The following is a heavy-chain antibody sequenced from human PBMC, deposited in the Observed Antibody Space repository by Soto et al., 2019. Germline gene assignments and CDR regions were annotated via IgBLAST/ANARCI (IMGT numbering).Heavy chain of an antibody. J-gene: IGHJ5*02. CDR1: GYTFNTYG. CDR2: ISAYDGKT. CDR3: ARDPHEFWTSYWFDP. Sequence: ASVKVSRKTSGYTFNTYGINWVRQAPGQGLELMGWISAYDGKTTYAEKFQGRATLTTDTSTSTAYMELRSLRSDDTAIYYCARDPHEFWTSYWFDPWGQGTPVTVSS. V-gene: IGHV1-18*01. D-gene: IGHD3-3*01.